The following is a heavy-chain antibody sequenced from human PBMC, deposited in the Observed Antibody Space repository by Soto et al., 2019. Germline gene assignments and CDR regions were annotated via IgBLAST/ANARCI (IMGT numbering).Heavy chain of an antibody. D-gene: IGHD3-22*01. V-gene: IGHV1-3*01. CDR3: AGIVQPRYYYGMDV. CDR2: INAGNGNT. CDR1: GYTFTSYA. J-gene: IGHJ6*02. Sequence: ASVKVSCKASGYTFTSYAMHWVRQAPGQRLEWMGWINAGNGNTKYSQKFQGRVTITADESTSTAYMELSSLRSEDTAVYYCAGIVQPRYYYGMDVWGQGTTVTVSS.